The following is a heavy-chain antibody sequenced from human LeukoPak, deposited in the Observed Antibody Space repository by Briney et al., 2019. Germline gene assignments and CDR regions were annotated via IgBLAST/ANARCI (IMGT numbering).Heavy chain of an antibody. J-gene: IGHJ4*02. Sequence: SETLSLTCTVYSGSISSYYWNWIRQPPGKGLEWVGHIYYTGSTNYYPPLKSRVTMSVDTSKNQFSLTLSSVTAADTAVYYCATSSGTYFYSFDYWGQGILVTVSS. CDR1: SGSISSYY. D-gene: IGHD3-10*01. V-gene: IGHV4-59*01. CDR3: ATSSGTYFYSFDY. CDR2: IYYTGST.